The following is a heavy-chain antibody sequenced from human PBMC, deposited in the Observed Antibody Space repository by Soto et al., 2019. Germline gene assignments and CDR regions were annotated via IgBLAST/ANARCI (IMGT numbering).Heavy chain of an antibody. V-gene: IGHV4-34*01. CDR2: INHSGST. Sequence: SETLSLTCAVYGGSFSGYYWSWIRQPPGKGLEWIGEINHSGSTNYNPSLKSRVTISVDTSKNQFSLKLSSVTAADTAVYYCARGSIAAAGDAFDIWGQGTRVTVSS. CDR1: GGSFSGYY. J-gene: IGHJ3*02. CDR3: ARGSIAAAGDAFDI. D-gene: IGHD6-13*01.